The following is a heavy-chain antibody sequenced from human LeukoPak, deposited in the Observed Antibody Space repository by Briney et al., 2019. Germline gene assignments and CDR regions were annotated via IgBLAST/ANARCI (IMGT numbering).Heavy chain of an antibody. V-gene: IGHV3-7*01. CDR1: GFTFSSYW. CDR3: ARWTGGYDY. Sequence: GGPLRLSCAASGFTFSSYWMSWVRQAPGKGLEGVANIKQDGSEKYYVDSVEGRFTISRDNAKNSLYLQMNSLRAEDTAVYYCARWTGGYDYWGQGTLVTVS. J-gene: IGHJ4*02. D-gene: IGHD3/OR15-3a*01. CDR2: IKQDGSEK.